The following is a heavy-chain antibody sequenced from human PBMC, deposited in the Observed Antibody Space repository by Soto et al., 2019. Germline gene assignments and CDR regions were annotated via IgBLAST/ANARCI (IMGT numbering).Heavy chain of an antibody. CDR1: GFIINNYA. V-gene: IGHV3-23*01. CDR2: IKSDGTT. D-gene: IGHD2-8*01. Sequence: EVQLLESGGGLVQPVGSLRLSCAASGFIINNYAMNWVRQAPGEGLEWVSGIKSDGTTYYADSVKGRCTISRDDSKNTLFLQMNSLRADDTALYYCAKTNVGYEIYYMDVWGKGTTVTVSS. CDR3: AKTNVGYEIYYMDV. J-gene: IGHJ6*03.